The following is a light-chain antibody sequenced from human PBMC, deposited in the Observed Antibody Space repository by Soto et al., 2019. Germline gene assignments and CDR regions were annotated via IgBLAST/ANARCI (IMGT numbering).Light chain of an antibody. CDR3: TSWTTSTTKI. Sequence: QSVLTQPASVSGSPGQSITISCTGTSSDIGAYNFVSWYQQHPGKAPKLMLYDVNIRPSGVSNRFSGSKSGNTASLTISGLQAEDEAVYYCTSWTTSTTKIFGGGTQVTVL. CDR2: DVN. J-gene: IGLJ2*01. V-gene: IGLV2-14*03. CDR1: SSDIGAYNF.